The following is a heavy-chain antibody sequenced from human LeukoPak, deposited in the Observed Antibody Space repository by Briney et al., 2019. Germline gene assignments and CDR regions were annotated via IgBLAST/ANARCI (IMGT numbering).Heavy chain of an antibody. Sequence: SETLSLTCTVSGGSISSYYWSWIRQPPGKGLEWIGYMYYSGSTNYNPSLKSRVTISVDMSKNQFSPKVSSVTAADTAVYYCARRVTSNWFDPWGQGTLVTVSS. V-gene: IGHV4-59*08. D-gene: IGHD2-21*02. CDR1: GGSISSYY. CDR3: ARRVTSNWFDP. CDR2: MYYSGST. J-gene: IGHJ5*02.